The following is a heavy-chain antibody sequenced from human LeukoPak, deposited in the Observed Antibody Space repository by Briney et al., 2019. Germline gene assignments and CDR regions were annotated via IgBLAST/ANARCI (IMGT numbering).Heavy chain of an antibody. J-gene: IGHJ4*02. CDR3: AKGSGTYQGPFDS. D-gene: IGHD1-26*01. CDR1: GFTFDDYA. Sequence: GGSLRLSCAASGFTFDDYAMHWVRQAPGKGLQWVSSISWNGDDIGYADSVKGRFTISRDNAKNFLYLQMNSLRTEDKALYYCAKGSGTYQGPFDSWGLGTLVTVSS. CDR2: ISWNGDDI. V-gene: IGHV3-9*01.